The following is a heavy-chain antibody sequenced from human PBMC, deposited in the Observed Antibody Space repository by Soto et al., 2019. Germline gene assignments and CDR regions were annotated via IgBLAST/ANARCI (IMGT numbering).Heavy chain of an antibody. D-gene: IGHD2-15*01. CDR3: GYCSGGSCLAYYYMDV. CDR1: GGSISSGGYY. V-gene: IGHV4-31*01. J-gene: IGHJ6*03. CDR2: IYYSGNT. Sequence: QVQLQESGPGLVKPSQTLSLTCTVSGGSISSGGYYWSWIRQHTGKGLEWIGYIYYSGNTYYNPSLKSLVTISLDTSNNQFSLKLSSGAAADTAVYYCGYCSGGSCLAYYYMDVWGKGTTVTVSS.